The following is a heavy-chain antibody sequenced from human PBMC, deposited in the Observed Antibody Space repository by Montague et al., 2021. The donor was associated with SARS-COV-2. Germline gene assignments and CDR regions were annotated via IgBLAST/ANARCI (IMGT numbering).Heavy chain of an antibody. Sequence: SETLSLTCAVYGGSFSDYFWTWIRRPPGKGLEWIGEINHRGTSNYNPSLKSRVSISVDTSKNQFSLYLGSVTAADTAVYYCARGRQHFNMIVVVMTGGEYYFDYWGQGTLVTVSS. CDR1: GGSFSDYF. J-gene: IGHJ4*02. CDR3: ARGRQHFNMIVVVMTGGEYYFDY. V-gene: IGHV4-34*01. D-gene: IGHD3-22*01. CDR2: INHRGTS.